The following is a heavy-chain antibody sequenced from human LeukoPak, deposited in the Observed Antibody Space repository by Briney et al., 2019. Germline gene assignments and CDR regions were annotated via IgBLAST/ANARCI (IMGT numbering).Heavy chain of an antibody. CDR1: GFTFSSYS. D-gene: IGHD2-15*01. J-gene: IGHJ6*04. CDR2: ISSSSSTI. CDR3: ARDRSVGIVVVVAAPVEMDV. V-gene: IGHV3-48*01. Sequence: GGSLRLSCAASGFTFSSYSMNWVRQAPGKGLEWVSYISSSSSTIYYADSVKGRFTISRDNAKNSLYLQMNSLRAEDTAVYYCARDRSVGIVVVVAAPVEMDVWGKGTTVTVSS.